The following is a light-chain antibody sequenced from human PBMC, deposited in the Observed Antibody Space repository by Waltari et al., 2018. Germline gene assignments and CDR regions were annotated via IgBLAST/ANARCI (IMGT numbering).Light chain of an antibody. CDR2: TAS. J-gene: IGKJ3*01. V-gene: IGKV1-39*01. CDR1: QGISNF. Sequence: DIQMTQSPSSLSASVGDRVTVTCRVSQGISNFLNWYQQKPGKAPKLLIYTASTLQSGVPSRYSGDGSGTEFTLTISSLQPEDFATYYCQQSYSFPETFGPGTKVDV. CDR3: QQSYSFPET.